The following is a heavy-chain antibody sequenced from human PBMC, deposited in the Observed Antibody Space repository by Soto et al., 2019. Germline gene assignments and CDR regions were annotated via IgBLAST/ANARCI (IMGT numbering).Heavy chain of an antibody. CDR2: MNPKSGNI. D-gene: IGHD2-8*01. CDR1: GYTFTNYD. Sequence: ASVKVSCKASGYTFTNYDINWVRQATGQGLEWMGWMNPKSGNIGYAQKFQGRLTMTRKTSISTVYMELSSLRSDDTAVYYCARGFAYCSNGVCYRGWFDPWGQGTLVTVSS. CDR3: ARGFAYCSNGVCYRGWFDP. J-gene: IGHJ5*02. V-gene: IGHV1-8*01.